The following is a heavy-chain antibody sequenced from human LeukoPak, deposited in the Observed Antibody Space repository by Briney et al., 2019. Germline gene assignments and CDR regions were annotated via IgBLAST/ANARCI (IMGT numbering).Heavy chain of an antibody. V-gene: IGHV4-30-4*01. Sequence: SETLSLTCTVSGGSISSGDYYWSWIRQPPGKGLEWIGYIYYSGSTNYNPSLQSRVTISVDTSENQFSLRLSSLTAADTAVYYCARAFPWAYYFDYWGQGTLVTVSS. CDR2: IYYSGST. D-gene: IGHD2/OR15-2a*01. CDR3: ARAFPWAYYFDY. CDR1: GGSISSGDYY. J-gene: IGHJ4*02.